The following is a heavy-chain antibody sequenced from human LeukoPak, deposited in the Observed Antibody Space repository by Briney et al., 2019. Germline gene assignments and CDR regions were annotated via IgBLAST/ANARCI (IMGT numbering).Heavy chain of an antibody. CDR2: ISSSSGTI. CDR3: ARDGGIAVAGSRFPFDY. D-gene: IGHD6-19*01. Sequence: GGSLRLSCAASGFTFSSYSMNWARQAPGKGLEWVSYISSSSGTIYYADSVKGRFTISRDNSKNTLHLQMNSLRAEDTAVYYCARDGGIAVAGSRFPFDYWGQGTLVTVSS. J-gene: IGHJ4*02. V-gene: IGHV3-48*01. CDR1: GFTFSSYS.